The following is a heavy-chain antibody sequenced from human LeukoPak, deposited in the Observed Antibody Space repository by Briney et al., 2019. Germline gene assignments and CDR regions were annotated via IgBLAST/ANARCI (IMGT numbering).Heavy chain of an antibody. J-gene: IGHJ4*02. CDR3: ARGLNYYDSSGYYTDFDY. V-gene: IGHV3-7*02. CDR2: IKQDGSEE. Sequence: GGSLRLSCAASGFTFSSYWMSWVRQTPGKGLEWVANIKQDGSEEVYVDSVKGRFTISRDNAKNSLFLQMNSLRAEDTAVYYCARGLNYYDSSGYYTDFDYWGQGTLVTVSS. D-gene: IGHD3-22*01. CDR1: GFTFSSYW.